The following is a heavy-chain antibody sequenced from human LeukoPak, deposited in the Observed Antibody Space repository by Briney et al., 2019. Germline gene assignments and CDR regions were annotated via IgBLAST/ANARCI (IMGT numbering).Heavy chain of an antibody. CDR3: ARDWAPDY. CDR1: GFTFSSYA. J-gene: IGHJ4*02. D-gene: IGHD3-16*01. V-gene: IGHV3-30-3*01. CDR2: ISYDGSNK. Sequence: GGSLRLSCAASGFTFSSYAMHWVRQAPGKGLEWVAVISYDGSNKYYADSVKGRFTISRDNSKNTLYLQMNSVRAEDTAVYYCARDWAPDYWGQGTLVTVSS.